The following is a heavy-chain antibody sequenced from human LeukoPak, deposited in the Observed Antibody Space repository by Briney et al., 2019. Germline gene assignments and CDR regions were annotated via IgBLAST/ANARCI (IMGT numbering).Heavy chain of an antibody. CDR2: IWYDGSNK. V-gene: IGHV3-33*01. CDR3: AREAVATATNFDY. J-gene: IGHJ4*02. CDR1: GFTFSSYG. D-gene: IGHD2-21*02. Sequence: GGSLRLSCAASGFTFSSYGMHWVRQAPGKGLEWVAVIWYDGSNKYYADSVKGRFTISRDNSKNTLYLQMNSLRAEDTAVYYCAREAVATATNFDYWGQGTLVTVSS.